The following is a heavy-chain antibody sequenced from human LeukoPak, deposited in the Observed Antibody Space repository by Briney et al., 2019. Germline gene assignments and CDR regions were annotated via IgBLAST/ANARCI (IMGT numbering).Heavy chain of an antibody. CDR1: GFRFSNYW. Sequence: QPGGSLPLSCAGSGFRFSNYWMSWVRQAPGEGVEWVANIKGDGSEEYYVESVKGRFRISRDNAKNALYLQMNSLRIEDTAIYYCEAYGSVWGQGTLVAVSS. CDR2: IKGDGSEE. J-gene: IGHJ4*02. CDR3: EAYGSV. V-gene: IGHV3-7*03. D-gene: IGHD3-10*01.